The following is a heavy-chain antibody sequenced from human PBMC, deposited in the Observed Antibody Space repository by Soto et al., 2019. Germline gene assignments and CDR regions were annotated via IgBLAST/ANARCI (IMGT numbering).Heavy chain of an antibody. J-gene: IGHJ5*02. CDR2: ISAYNGNT. V-gene: IGHV1-18*01. CDR3: ARDLVGRSLIVVVPAVNWFDP. CDR1: GFNLTSYG. Sequence: GAPVKGSCKASGFNLTSYGISWGGQGPGQGVERIGWISAYNGNTNYAQKLQGRVTMTTDTSTSTAYMELRSLRSDDTAVYYCARDLVGRSLIVVVPAVNWFDPWGQGTLVTVSS. D-gene: IGHD2-2*01.